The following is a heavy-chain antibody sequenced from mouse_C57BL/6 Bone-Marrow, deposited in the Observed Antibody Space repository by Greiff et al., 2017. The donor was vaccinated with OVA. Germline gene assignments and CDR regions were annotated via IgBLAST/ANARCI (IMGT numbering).Heavy chain of an antibody. CDR1: GYAFSSSW. CDR2: IYPGDGDT. Sequence: SGPELVKPGASVKISCKASGYAFSSSWMNWVKQRPGKGLEWIGRIYPGDGDTNYNGKFKGKATLTADKSSSTAYMQLSSLTSEDSAVYFCANDYYYGSSYAMDYWGQGTSVTVSS. J-gene: IGHJ4*01. V-gene: IGHV1-82*01. D-gene: IGHD1-1*01. CDR3: ANDYYYGSSYAMDY.